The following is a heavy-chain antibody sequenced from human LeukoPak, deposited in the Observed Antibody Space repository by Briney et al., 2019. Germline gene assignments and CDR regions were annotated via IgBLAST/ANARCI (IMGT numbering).Heavy chain of an antibody. D-gene: IGHD3-10*01. CDR2: VYSGGST. CDR1: GFTVSSNY. Sequence: GGSLKLSCAASGFTVSSNYMSWVRQAPGKGLEWVSVVYSGGSTYYADSVKGRFTISRDNSKNTLYLQMNSLRAEDTAVYYCARVSGSGSLVDYWGQGTLVTVSS. V-gene: IGHV3-66*01. CDR3: ARVSGSGSLVDY. J-gene: IGHJ4*02.